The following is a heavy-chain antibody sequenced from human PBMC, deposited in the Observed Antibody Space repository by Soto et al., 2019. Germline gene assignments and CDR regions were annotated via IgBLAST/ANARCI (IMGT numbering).Heavy chain of an antibody. Sequence: GGSLRLSCAASGFTFSSYGMHWVRQAPGKGLEWVAVISYDGSNKYYADSVKGRFTISRDNSKNTLYLQMNSLGAEDTAVYYCAKDRGAPGEIDDYGDQDPPEYYYYYYMDVWGKGTTVTVSS. D-gene: IGHD4-17*01. V-gene: IGHV3-30*18. CDR3: AKDRGAPGEIDDYGDQDPPEYYYYYYMDV. CDR2: ISYDGSNK. CDR1: GFTFSSYG. J-gene: IGHJ6*03.